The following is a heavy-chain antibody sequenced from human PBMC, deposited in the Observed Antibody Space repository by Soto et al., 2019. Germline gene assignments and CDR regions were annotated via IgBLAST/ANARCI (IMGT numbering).Heavy chain of an antibody. CDR1: GYTLTELS. D-gene: IGHD3-22*01. CDR3: ATVLRSLIVVVPGFDP. CDR2: FDPEDGET. J-gene: IGHJ5*02. V-gene: IGHV1-24*01. Sequence: QVQLVQSGAEVKKPGASVKVSCKVSGYTLTELSMHWVRQAPGKGLAWMGGFDPEDGETIYAQKFQGRVTMTEDTSTDTAYMELSSLRPEDTAVYYCATVLRSLIVVVPGFDPWGQGTLVTVSS.